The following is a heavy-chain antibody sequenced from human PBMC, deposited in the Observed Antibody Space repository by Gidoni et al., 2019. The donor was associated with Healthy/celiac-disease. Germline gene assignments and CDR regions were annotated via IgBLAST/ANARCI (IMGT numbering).Heavy chain of an antibody. CDR3: ASVTQQLGGDAFDI. J-gene: IGHJ3*02. D-gene: IGHD6-13*01. V-gene: IGHV1-2*02. CDR1: GYTFTGYY. Sequence: QVQLVQSGAEVKKPGASVKVSCKASGYTFTGYYMHWVRQAPGKGLEWMGWINPNCGGTNYAQKFQGRVTMTRDTSISTAYMELSRLRSDDTAVYYCASVTQQLGGDAFDIWGQGTMVTVSS. CDR2: INPNCGGT.